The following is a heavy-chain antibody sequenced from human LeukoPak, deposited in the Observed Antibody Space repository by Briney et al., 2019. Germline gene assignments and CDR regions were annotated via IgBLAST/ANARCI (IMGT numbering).Heavy chain of an antibody. CDR3: ARGLLRTNLRRAFDI. CDR1: GGSFSGYY. Sequence: SETLSLTCAVYGGSFSGYYWSWIRQPPGKGLEWIGEINHSGSTNYNPSLKSRVTISVDTSKNQFSLKLSSVTAADTAVYYCARGLLRTNLRRAFDIWGQGTMVTVSS. D-gene: IGHD3-22*01. V-gene: IGHV4-34*01. J-gene: IGHJ3*02. CDR2: INHSGST.